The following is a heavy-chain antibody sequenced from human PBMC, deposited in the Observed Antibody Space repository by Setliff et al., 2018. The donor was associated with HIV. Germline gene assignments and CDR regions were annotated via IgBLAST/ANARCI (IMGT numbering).Heavy chain of an antibody. Sequence: SETLSLTCAVYGGSFSAYYWSWIRQPPGKGLEWIGEINHSGSTNYNPSLKTRVTIMVDTSKNQFSLKLGSVTAADTAVYYCALTGHRLLRGYMDVWGKGTTVTVSS. CDR1: GGSFSAYY. D-gene: IGHD2-15*01. V-gene: IGHV4-34*06. CDR2: INHSGST. CDR3: ALTGHRLLRGYMDV. J-gene: IGHJ6*03.